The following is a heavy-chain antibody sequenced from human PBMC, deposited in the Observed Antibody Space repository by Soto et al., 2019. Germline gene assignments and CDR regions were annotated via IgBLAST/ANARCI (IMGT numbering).Heavy chain of an antibody. D-gene: IGHD1-1*01. CDR1: GFTFSRNG. J-gene: IGHJ4*02. CDR2: IWYDGSDN. Sequence: QVQLVESGGGVVQPGTSLRLSCAASGFTFSRNGMHWVRQAPGKGLEWVAFIWYDGSDNNHADSVRGRFTISRDNSRSTLYLQMTSLRVEDTAVYYCARWIGSDRGGSWDFWGQGTLVTVSS. CDR3: ARWIGSDRGGSWDF. V-gene: IGHV3-33*01.